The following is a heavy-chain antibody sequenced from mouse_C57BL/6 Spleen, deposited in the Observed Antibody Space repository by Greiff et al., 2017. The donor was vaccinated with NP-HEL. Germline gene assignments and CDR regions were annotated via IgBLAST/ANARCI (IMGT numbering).Heavy chain of an antibody. J-gene: IGHJ2*01. Sequence: VQVVESGAELARPGASVKMSCKASGYTFTSYTMHWVKQRPGQGLEWIGYINPSSGYTKYNQKFKDKATLTADKSSSTAYMQLSSLTSEDSAVYYCADDGFDYWGQGTTLTVSS. V-gene: IGHV1-4*01. CDR2: INPSSGYT. D-gene: IGHD2-3*01. CDR3: ADDGFDY. CDR1: GYTFTSYT.